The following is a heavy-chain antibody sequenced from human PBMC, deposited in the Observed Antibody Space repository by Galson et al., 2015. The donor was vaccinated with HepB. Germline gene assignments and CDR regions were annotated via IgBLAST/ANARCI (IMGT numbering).Heavy chain of an antibody. CDR3: ARSYDSSGHFDY. CDR2: IIPIFGTA. Sequence: SVKVSCKASGGTFSSYAISWVRQAPGQGLEWMGGIIPIFGTANYAQKFQGRVTITADESMSTAYMELSSLRSEDTAVYYCARSYDSSGHFDYWGQGTLVTVSS. J-gene: IGHJ4*02. CDR1: GGTFSSYA. V-gene: IGHV1-69*13. D-gene: IGHD3-22*01.